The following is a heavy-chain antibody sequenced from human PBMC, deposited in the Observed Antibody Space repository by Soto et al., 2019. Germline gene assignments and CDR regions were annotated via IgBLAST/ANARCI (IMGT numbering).Heavy chain of an antibody. CDR3: ARGFRDYVGTNWFDP. D-gene: IGHD4-17*01. V-gene: IGHV4-30-2*01. CDR1: GGSISSGGYS. J-gene: IGHJ5*02. CDR2: IYHSGST. Sequence: SETLSLTCAVSGGSISSGGYSWSWIRQPPGKGPEWIGYIYHSGSTYYNPSLKSRVTISVDRSKNQFSLKLSSVTAADTAVYYCARGFRDYVGTNWFDPWGQGTLVTAPQ.